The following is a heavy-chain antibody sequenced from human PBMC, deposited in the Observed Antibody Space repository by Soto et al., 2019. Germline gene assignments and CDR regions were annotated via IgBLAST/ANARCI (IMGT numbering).Heavy chain of an antibody. CDR1: GFTFPNFN. D-gene: IGHD6-25*01. Sequence: GGSLRLSCAASGFTFPNFNMNWVRQAPGKGLEWISYIDSGGSTIYYGDSVKGRFTISRDNSKNSLFLQMNSLRAEDTAVYFCARDRYSSAATTYFFDHWGQGIPVTVSS. CDR3: ARDRYSSAATTYFFDH. CDR2: IDSGGSTI. J-gene: IGHJ4*02. V-gene: IGHV3-48*04.